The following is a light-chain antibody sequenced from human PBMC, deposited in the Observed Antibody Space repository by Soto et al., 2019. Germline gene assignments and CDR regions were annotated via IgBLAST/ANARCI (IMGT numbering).Light chain of an antibody. CDR2: DAS. CDR3: QQFHYWWT. J-gene: IGKJ1*01. V-gene: IGKV3-15*01. CDR1: QNVSDN. Sequence: EIEMTQSPATLSVSPGERATLSGRASQNVSDNLAWYQQKPGQAPRLLIYDASTRATGIPARFSGSGSGTEFTLTISSLQSEDFAFYYCQQFHYWWTFGQGTKGDIK.